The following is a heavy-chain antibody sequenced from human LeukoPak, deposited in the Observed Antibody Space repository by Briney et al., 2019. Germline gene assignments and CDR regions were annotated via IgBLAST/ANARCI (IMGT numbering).Heavy chain of an antibody. J-gene: IGHJ4*02. CDR3: ASMLWFGELNH. CDR2: INPNSGGT. D-gene: IGHD3-10*01. V-gene: IGHV1-2*06. Sequence: GASVTVSCTASGYTFTGYYMHWVRRAPGQGLEWMGRINPNSGGTNYAQKFQGRVTMTRDTSISTAYMELSRLRSDDTAVYYCASMLWFGELNHWGQGTLVTVSS. CDR1: GYTFTGYY.